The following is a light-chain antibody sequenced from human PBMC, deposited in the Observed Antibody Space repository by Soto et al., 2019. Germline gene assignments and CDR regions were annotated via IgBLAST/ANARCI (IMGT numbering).Light chain of an antibody. CDR2: GAS. CDR3: QQYSSSTRT. CDR1: QSVSSSY. J-gene: IGKJ1*01. Sequence: EIVLTQSPGTLSLSPGERATLSCRARQSVSSSYLAWYQQKPGQAPRLLIYGASSRATGIPDRFSGSGSVTDFTLTISRLEPDDFAVYYCQQYSSSTRTFGKETKVQI. V-gene: IGKV3-20*01.